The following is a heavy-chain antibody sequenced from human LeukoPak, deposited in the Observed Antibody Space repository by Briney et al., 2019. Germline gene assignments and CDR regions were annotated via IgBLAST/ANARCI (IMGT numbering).Heavy chain of an antibody. CDR2: LSHRGTT. D-gene: IGHD3-9*01. Sequence: PSETLSLTCTVSGYSISSDSSWGWIRQPPGKGLEWIGTLSHRGTTFYNPSLNSRVTISLDASKNQFSLNLRSVTAADTAVYYCARVPGVFYDILTGYGSGYFDPWGQGTQVTVSS. J-gene: IGHJ5*02. CDR1: GYSISSDSS. V-gene: IGHV4-38-2*02. CDR3: ARVPGVFYDILTGYGSGYFDP.